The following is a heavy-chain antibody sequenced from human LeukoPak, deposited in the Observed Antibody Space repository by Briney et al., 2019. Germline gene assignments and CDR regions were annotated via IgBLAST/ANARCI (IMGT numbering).Heavy chain of an antibody. CDR2: IDTSGSS. D-gene: IGHD3-22*01. Sequence: SETLSLICTVSGGPISNYYWSWIRQPAGKGLEWIGHIDTSGSSNYNPSLKSRVTISVDTSNNRFSLRLRSVSAADTAVYYCARESGFSDNSGYSERFDSWGQGTLVTVSS. V-gene: IGHV4-4*07. CDR3: ARESGFSDNSGYSERFDS. CDR1: GGPISNYY. J-gene: IGHJ4*02.